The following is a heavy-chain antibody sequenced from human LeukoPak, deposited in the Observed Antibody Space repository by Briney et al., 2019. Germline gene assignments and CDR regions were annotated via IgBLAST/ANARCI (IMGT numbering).Heavy chain of an antibody. CDR3: ARGHCSSTSCYTSPGGY. D-gene: IGHD2-2*02. CDR2: INPSGGST. J-gene: IGHJ4*02. V-gene: IGHV1-46*01. CDR1: GYTFTSYY. Sequence: ASVKVSCKASGYTFTSYYMHWVRQAPGQGLEWMGIINPSGGSTSYAQKFQGRVTMTRDTSTSTVYMELSSLRSEDTAVYYCARGHCSSTSCYTSPGGYWGQGTLVTVSS.